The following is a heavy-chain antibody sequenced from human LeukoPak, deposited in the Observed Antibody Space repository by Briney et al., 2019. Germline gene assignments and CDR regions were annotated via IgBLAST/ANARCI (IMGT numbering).Heavy chain of an antibody. Sequence: GGSLRLACVGSGFTFRNYWLNWVRHTPGKGLEWVANIKQDGSAKYFVDSVKGRFTISRDNAENSVHLQMNNLRADDTGVYYCARGTDDFWSAYHYWGQGTLVTVSS. D-gene: IGHD3-3*01. CDR2: IKQDGSAK. CDR1: GFTFRNYW. V-gene: IGHV3-7*01. CDR3: ARGTDDFWSAYHY. J-gene: IGHJ4*02.